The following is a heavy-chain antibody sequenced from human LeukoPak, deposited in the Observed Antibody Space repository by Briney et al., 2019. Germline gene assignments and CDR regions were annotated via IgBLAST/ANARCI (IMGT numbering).Heavy chain of an antibody. J-gene: IGHJ4*02. CDR2: ISSSSSTI. CDR3: ARDWGYCSSTSCYNY. D-gene: IGHD2-2*02. CDR1: GFTFSSYS. V-gene: IGHV3-48*02. Sequence: GRSLRLSCAASGFTFSSYSMNWVRQAPGGGLEWVSYISSSSSTIYYADSVKGRFTISRDNAKNSLYLQMNSLRDEDTAVYYCARDWGYCSSTSCYNYWGQGTLVTVSS.